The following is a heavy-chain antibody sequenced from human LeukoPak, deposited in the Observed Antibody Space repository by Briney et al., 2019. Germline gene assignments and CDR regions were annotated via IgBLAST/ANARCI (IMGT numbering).Heavy chain of an antibody. D-gene: IGHD6-13*01. V-gene: IGHV4-39*02. J-gene: IGHJ6*02. CDR2: IYYSGST. Sequence: SETLSLTCTVSGGSISSSSYYWGWIRQPPGKGLEWIGSIYYSGSTYYNPSLKSRVTISVDTSKNQFPLKLSSVTAADTAVYYCAREAGYSSSWYGNYYYYGMDVWGQGTTVTVSS. CDR1: GGSISSSSYY. CDR3: AREAGYSSSWYGNYYYYGMDV.